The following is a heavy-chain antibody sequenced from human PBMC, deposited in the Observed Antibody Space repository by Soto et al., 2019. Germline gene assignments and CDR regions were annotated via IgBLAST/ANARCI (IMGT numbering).Heavy chain of an antibody. CDR1: GASITYYY. CDR3: ARGGGSPYHNHDFEF. V-gene: IGHV4-59*01. Sequence: SETLSLTCVVSGASITYYYWNWIRQPPGRGLEWIVSFSSTGSTVYNPSLRSRVTISLDTSKNQFSLTLNSVTAADTAVYYCARGGGSPYHNHDFEFWGQGTLVTVS. D-gene: IGHD6-13*01. CDR2: FSSTGST. J-gene: IGHJ4*02.